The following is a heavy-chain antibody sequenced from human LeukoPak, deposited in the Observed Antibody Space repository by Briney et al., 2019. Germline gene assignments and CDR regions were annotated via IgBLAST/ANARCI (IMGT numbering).Heavy chain of an antibody. CDR3: ARADYDILTGYYENEYYFDY. CDR2: IYYSGST. J-gene: IGHJ4*02. V-gene: IGHV4-59*01. Sequence: TSETLSLTCTVSGGSISSYYWSWIRQPPGKGLEWIGYIYYSGSTNYNPSLKGRVTISVDTSKNQFSLKLSSVTAADTAVYYCARADYDILTGYYENEYYFDYWGQGTLVTVSS. D-gene: IGHD3-9*01. CDR1: GGSISSYY.